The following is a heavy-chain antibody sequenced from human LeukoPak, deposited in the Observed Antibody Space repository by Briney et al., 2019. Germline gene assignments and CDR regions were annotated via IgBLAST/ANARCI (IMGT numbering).Heavy chain of an antibody. CDR2: ISWNSGSI. J-gene: IGHJ4*02. CDR3: AKDLGGY. D-gene: IGHD3-16*01. Sequence: PGGSLRLSCAASGFTFDDYAMHWVRQAPGKGLEWVSGISWNSGSIGYADSVKGRFTISRDNAKNSLYLQMNSLRAEDTALYYCAKDLGGYWVQGTLVTVSS. V-gene: IGHV3-9*01. CDR1: GFTFDDYA.